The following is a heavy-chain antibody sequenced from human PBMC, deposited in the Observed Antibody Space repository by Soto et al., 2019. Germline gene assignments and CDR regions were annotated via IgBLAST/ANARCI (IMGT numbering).Heavy chain of an antibody. CDR1: GGSITSGEYY. J-gene: IGHJ5*02. Sequence: SETLSLTCTISGGSITSGEYYWSWLCQPPGKGLEWIGYNYYSGSTYSNPSLGSRVTISLDTYKNQFSLKLSSVPAADTADYYCARESVPRYMYPPWFVPLGQGTLVTVSS. CDR3: ARESVPRYMYPPWFVP. D-gene: IGHD3-16*02. V-gene: IGHV4-30-4*01. CDR2: NYYSGST.